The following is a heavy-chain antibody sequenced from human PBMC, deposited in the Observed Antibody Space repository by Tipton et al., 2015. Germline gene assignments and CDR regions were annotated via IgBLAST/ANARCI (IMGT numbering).Heavy chain of an antibody. V-gene: IGHV4-59*01. CDR1: GGSISSYY. D-gene: IGHD5-12*01. CDR2: IYYSGST. J-gene: IGHJ4*02. Sequence: TLSLTCTVSGGSISSYYWSWIRQPPGKGLEWVGYIYYSGSTNYNPSLTSRVTMSVDTSKNQFSLKLSSVTAADTAVYYCVRARFGYSGYDRYYFDYWGQGTLVTVSS. CDR3: VRARFGYSGYDRYYFDY.